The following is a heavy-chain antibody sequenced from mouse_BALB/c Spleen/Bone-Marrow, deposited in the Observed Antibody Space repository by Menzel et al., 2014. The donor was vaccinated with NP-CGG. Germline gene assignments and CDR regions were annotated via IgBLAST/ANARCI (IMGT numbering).Heavy chain of an antibody. CDR3: ARSRYGSYYGY. D-gene: IGHD1-1*01. J-gene: IGHJ2*01. Sequence: VKVVESGPELVKPGASVRISSKASNYTFTTYYIYWVKQRPGQGLEWIGWIYPGNVNTKYNEKFKAKATLTADKSSSTAYMQLSSLTSEDSAVYFCARSRYGSYYGYWGQGTPLTVSS. CDR2: IYPGNVNT. CDR1: NYTFTTYY. V-gene: IGHV1S56*01.